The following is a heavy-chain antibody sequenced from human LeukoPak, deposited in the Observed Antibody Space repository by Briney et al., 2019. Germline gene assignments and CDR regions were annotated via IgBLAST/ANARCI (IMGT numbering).Heavy chain of an antibody. V-gene: IGHV3-48*04. CDR2: ISSGGSTI. CDR3: AKKGDTAMAAYYSYYMDV. J-gene: IGHJ6*03. Sequence: GGSLRLSCAASGFTFSSYWMSWVRQAPGKGLEWVSYISSGGSTIYYSDSVKGRFTISRDNAKNSLYLQMSSLRAEDTAVYYCAKKGDTAMAAYYSYYMDVWGKGTTVTVSS. D-gene: IGHD5-18*01. CDR1: GFTFSSYW.